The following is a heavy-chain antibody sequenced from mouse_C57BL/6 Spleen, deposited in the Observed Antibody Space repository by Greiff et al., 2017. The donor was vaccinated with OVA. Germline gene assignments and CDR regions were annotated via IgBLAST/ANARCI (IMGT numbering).Heavy chain of an antibody. CDR1: GYTFTSYW. Sequence: QVQLQQPGAELVMPGASVKLSCKASGYTFTSYWMHWVKQRPGQGLEWIGEIDPSDSYTNYNQKFKGKSTLTVDKSSSTAYMQLSSLTSEDSAVYYCARSCGSSFSYYFDYWGQGTTLTVSS. CDR2: IDPSDSYT. D-gene: IGHD1-1*01. J-gene: IGHJ2*01. V-gene: IGHV1-69*01. CDR3: ARSCGSSFSYYFDY.